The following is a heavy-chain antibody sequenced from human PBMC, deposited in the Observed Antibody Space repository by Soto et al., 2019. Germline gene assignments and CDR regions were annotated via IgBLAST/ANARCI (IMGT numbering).Heavy chain of an antibody. Sequence: PSETLSLTCTVSGASISSRSYYWGWIRQPPGKGLEWIGSGTTYKNPSLMSRVTISVDASKNQFSLKLSSVTAADTAVYYCTTYGGDTGRFDYWGQGTVVTVSS. V-gene: IGHV4-39*01. CDR1: GASISSRSYY. J-gene: IGHJ4*02. CDR2: SGTT. D-gene: IGHD4-17*01. CDR3: TTYGGDTGRFDY.